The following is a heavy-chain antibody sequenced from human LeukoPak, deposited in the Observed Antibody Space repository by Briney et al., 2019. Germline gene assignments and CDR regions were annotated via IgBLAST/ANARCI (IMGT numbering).Heavy chain of an antibody. D-gene: IGHD6-19*01. J-gene: IGHJ4*02. CDR2: LSGSGINT. Sequence: GGSLRLSCAASGFTFNNFAMNWVRQAPGRGLVLVSALSGSGINTYYADSVKGRFTISRDNSKNTLYLQMNSLRAEDTAIYYCAKDRVAVAGNYFDYWGQGTLVTVSS. CDR3: AKDRVAVAGNYFDY. V-gene: IGHV3-23*01. CDR1: GFTFNNFA.